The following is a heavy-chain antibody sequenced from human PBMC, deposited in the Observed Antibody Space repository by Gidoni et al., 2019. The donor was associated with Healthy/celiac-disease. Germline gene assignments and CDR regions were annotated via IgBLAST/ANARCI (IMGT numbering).Heavy chain of an antibody. Sequence: QLQLQESGPGLVKPSETLPLTCTVSGGSISRSSYYWGWIRQPPGKGLEWIGSIYYSGSTYYNPSLKSRVTISVDTSKNQFSLKLSSVTAADTAVYYCARQYLVTTPNWFDPWGQGTLVTVSS. CDR1: GGSISRSSYY. D-gene: IGHD5-12*01. CDR3: ARQYLVTTPNWFDP. CDR2: IYYSGST. J-gene: IGHJ5*02. V-gene: IGHV4-39*01.